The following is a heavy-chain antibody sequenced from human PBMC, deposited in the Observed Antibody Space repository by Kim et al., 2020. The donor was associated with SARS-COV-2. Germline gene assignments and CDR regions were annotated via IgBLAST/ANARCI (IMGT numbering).Heavy chain of an antibody. CDR2: VTGSGSAS. Sequence: GGSLRLSCAVSGFPFSSYAMSWVRQAPGKGLEWVSTVTGSGSASYQADSVKGRFTITRDNSKSMLYMQMNSLRVEDTATYYCTKYLYGGFDQWGQGTLVTVSS. CDR1: GFPFSSYA. D-gene: IGHD2-2*02. CDR3: TKYLYGGFDQ. J-gene: IGHJ4*02. V-gene: IGHV3-23*01.